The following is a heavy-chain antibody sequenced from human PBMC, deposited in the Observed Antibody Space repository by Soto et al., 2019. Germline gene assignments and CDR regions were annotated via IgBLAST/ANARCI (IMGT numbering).Heavy chain of an antibody. CDR3: AKVRVKDYYYYAMDV. J-gene: IGHJ6*02. V-gene: IGHV3-30*18. D-gene: IGHD4-4*01. Sequence: GGSLRLSCAASGFTFSSYGMHWVRQAPGRGLEWVAVISSDGTSRFYADSVKGRFTISRDNSKNTLYLQMNSLRAEDTAMYYCAKVRVKDYYYYAMDVWGQGTTVTVSS. CDR2: ISSDGTSR. CDR1: GFTFSSYG.